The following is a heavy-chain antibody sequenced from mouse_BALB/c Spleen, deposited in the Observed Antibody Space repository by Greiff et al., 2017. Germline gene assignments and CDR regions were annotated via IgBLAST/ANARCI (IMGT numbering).Heavy chain of an antibody. CDR3: ARLGTSTVVPIRYAMDY. CDR1: GYTFTSYV. V-gene: IGHV1-14*01. D-gene: IGHD1-1*01. CDR2: INPYNDGT. J-gene: IGHJ4*01. Sequence: EVQLQQSGPELVKPGASVKMSCKASGYTFTSYVMHWVKQKPGQGLEWIGYINPYNDGTKYNEKFKGKATLTSDKSSSTAYMELSSLTSEDSAVYYCARLGTSTVVPIRYAMDYWGQGTSVTVSS.